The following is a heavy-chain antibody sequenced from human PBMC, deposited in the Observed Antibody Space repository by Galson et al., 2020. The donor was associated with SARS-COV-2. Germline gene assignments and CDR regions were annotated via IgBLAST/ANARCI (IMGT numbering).Heavy chain of an antibody. CDR1: GFPFTRNW. J-gene: IGHJ4*02. CDR2: IKQDGSVK. V-gene: IGHV3-7*01. CDR3: AKEGTGGFDR. D-gene: IGHD3-16*01. Sequence: GGSLRLSCATSGFPFTRNWMAWVRQAPGMGLEWVANIKQDGSVKSYADSVKGRFTISRDNAANSLYLQMDNLRVEDTAVYYCAKEGTGGFDRWGQGTPFAVSS.